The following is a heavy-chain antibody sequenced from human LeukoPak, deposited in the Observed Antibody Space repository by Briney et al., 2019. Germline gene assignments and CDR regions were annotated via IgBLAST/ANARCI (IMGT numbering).Heavy chain of an antibody. V-gene: IGHV4-34*01. D-gene: IGHD2-2*01. CDR1: GGSFSGYY. CDR2: INHSGST. J-gene: IGHJ6*02. Sequence: SETLSLTCAVYGGSFSGYYWSWIRQPPGKGLEWIGEINHSGSTNYNPSLKSRVTISVDTSKNQFSLELSSVTAADTAVYYCARHRYCSSTSCYYYYYYGMDVWGQGTTVTVSS. CDR3: ARHRYCSSTSCYYYYYYGMDV.